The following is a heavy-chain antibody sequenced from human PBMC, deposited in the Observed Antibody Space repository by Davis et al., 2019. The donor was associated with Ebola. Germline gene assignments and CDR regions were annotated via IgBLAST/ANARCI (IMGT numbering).Heavy chain of an antibody. V-gene: IGHV4-34*01. CDR1: SGSFSGYY. J-gene: IGHJ6*02. CDR2: IKHSGST. D-gene: IGHD6-19*01. CDR3: ARGYSNGWYV. Sequence: MPSDTLSLTYAVYSGSFSGYYWSWIRQPPGKGLEWIGDIKHSGSTNYNPSLKSRVTISVDTSTNQFSLKLSSVTAADTAVYYCARGYSNGWYVRGQGITVTVSS.